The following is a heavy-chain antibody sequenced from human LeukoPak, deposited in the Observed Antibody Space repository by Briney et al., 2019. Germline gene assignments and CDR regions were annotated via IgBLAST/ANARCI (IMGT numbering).Heavy chain of an antibody. Sequence: SETLSLTCAVYSGSFNNYYWSWIRQAPGKGLEWIGEINHSGSTNYNPSLKSRVTISADTSKNQFSLKLNSVSAADTAVYYCARVQAAGDGYFFDFWGQGTLVTVSS. J-gene: IGHJ4*02. CDR2: INHSGST. D-gene: IGHD7-27*01. CDR1: SGSFNNYY. V-gene: IGHV4-34*01. CDR3: ARVQAAGDGYFFDF.